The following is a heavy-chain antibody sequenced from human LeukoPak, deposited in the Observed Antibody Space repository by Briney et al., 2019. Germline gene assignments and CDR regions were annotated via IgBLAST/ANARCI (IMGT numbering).Heavy chain of an antibody. CDR2: ISSSSSYI. J-gene: IGHJ4*02. CDR3: ARNGYLERRDFDY. V-gene: IGHV3-21*01. Sequence: GGSLRLSCAASRFTFSSYSMNWVRQAPGKGLEWVSSISSSSSYIYYADSVKGRFTISRDNAKNSLYLQMNSLRAEDTAVYYCARNGYLERRDFDYWGQGTLVTVSS. D-gene: IGHD1-1*01. CDR1: RFTFSSYS.